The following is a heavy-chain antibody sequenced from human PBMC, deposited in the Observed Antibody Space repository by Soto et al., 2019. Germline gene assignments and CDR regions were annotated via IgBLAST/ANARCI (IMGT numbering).Heavy chain of an antibody. CDR2: INPSGGTT. Sequence: QVQLVQSGAEVVKPGASVKVSCRTSGHTLSNYHMHWVRQAPGQGLEWLGLINPSGGTTVYAQKFHGRVTMTRDTSKSTVYLDLSSLRSEDTAMYYFARDPGWGYGRFFDYWGQGTLGTVSS. CDR3: ARDPGWGYGRFFDY. D-gene: IGHD5-18*01. CDR1: GHTLSNYH. V-gene: IGHV1-46*01. J-gene: IGHJ4*02.